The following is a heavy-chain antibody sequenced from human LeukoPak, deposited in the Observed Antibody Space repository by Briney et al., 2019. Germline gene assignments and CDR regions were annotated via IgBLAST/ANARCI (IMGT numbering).Heavy chain of an antibody. V-gene: IGHV3-23*01. CDR3: ARPSSGYSNYLEPRDWFDPRDWFDP. D-gene: IGHD4-11*01. CDR1: GFSFNNYA. J-gene: IGHJ5*02. CDR2: IIGSSGST. Sequence: PGGSLRLSCVASGFSFNNYAMNWVRQAPGKGLEWVSLIIGSSGSTFYADSVKGRFTISRDKSKNTLYLQMNSLRAEDTAVYYCARPSSGYSNYLEPRDWFDPRDWFDPLGQGTLVTVSS.